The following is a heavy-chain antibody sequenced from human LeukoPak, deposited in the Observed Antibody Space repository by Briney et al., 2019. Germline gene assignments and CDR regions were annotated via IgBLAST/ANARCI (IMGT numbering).Heavy chain of an antibody. Sequence: GGSLRLSCAASGFTFSSYAMNWVRQAPGKGLEWVSTISGSGGSTYYADSVKGRFTISRDNSKNTLYLQMNSLRAEDTAVYYCAKRGDGYFYYFDYWGQGTLVTVSS. J-gene: IGHJ4*02. CDR1: GFTFSSYA. D-gene: IGHD5-24*01. V-gene: IGHV3-23*01. CDR2: ISGSGGST. CDR3: AKRGDGYFYYFDY.